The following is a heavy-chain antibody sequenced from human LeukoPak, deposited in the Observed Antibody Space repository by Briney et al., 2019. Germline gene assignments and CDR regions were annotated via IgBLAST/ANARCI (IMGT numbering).Heavy chain of an antibody. CDR1: GFPYRRCA. D-gene: IGHD6-13*01. V-gene: IGHV3-23*01. CDR2: VSGGGTTT. J-gene: IGHJ5*02. CDR3: AKGRIAAASTNWFAP. Sequence: GGSLRLSCATSGFPYRRCAVNGARQAPGKGLEWVSVVSGGGTTTYYADCVKGRFTLSRDNSKHTLYLQINSLRSEDTAVYYCAKGRIAAASTNWFAPWGQGTLVTVPS.